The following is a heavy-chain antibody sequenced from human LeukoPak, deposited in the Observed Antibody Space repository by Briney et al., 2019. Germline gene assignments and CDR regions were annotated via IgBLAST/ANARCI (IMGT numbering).Heavy chain of an antibody. CDR3: AIMHPYYDGSGYWVQ. D-gene: IGHD3-22*01. V-gene: IGHV3-23*01. J-gene: IGHJ4*02. Sequence: PGGSLRLSCAASGFTFSSYAMSWVRQASGKGLEWVSGISTSGGSSSYADSVKGRFTISRDNPRNTLYMQMNSLGAEDTALYYCAIMHPYYDGSGYWVQWGQGTLVTVSS. CDR1: GFTFSSYA. CDR2: ISTSGGSS.